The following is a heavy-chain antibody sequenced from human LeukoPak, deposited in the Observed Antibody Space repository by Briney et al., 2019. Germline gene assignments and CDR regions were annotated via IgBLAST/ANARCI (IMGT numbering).Heavy chain of an antibody. CDR1: GGTFSSYA. J-gene: IGHJ6*03. CDR3: ARDSGSYFYYYYYYYMDV. CDR2: IIPIFGTA. Sequence: SVKVSCKASGGTFSSYAISRVRQAPGQGLEWMGGIIPIFGTANYAQKFQGRVTITADESTSTAYMELSSLRSEDTAVYYCARDSGSYFYYYYYYYMDVWGKGTTVTVSS. V-gene: IGHV1-69*13. D-gene: IGHD1-26*01.